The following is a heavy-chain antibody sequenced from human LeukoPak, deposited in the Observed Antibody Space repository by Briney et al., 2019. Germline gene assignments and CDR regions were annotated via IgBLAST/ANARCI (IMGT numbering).Heavy chain of an antibody. CDR3: ARGYGEPGIDY. Sequence: GGSLRLSCAASGFTFSSYSMNWVRQAPGKGLEWVSSISSSSSYIYYADSVKGRFTISRDNAKNSLYLQMNGLRAEDTAVYYCARGYGEPGIDYWGQGTLVTVSS. D-gene: IGHD4-17*01. V-gene: IGHV3-21*01. CDR2: ISSSSSYI. CDR1: GFTFSSYS. J-gene: IGHJ4*02.